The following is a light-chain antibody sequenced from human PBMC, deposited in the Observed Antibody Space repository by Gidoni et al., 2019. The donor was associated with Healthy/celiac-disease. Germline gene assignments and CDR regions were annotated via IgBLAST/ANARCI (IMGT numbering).Light chain of an antibody. V-gene: IGKV3-20*01. Sequence: DIVLTQSPGTLSLAPGERATLYCRASQSVSSSYLAWYQQKPGQAPRLLIYVASSRATGIPDRFSGSGSGTDFTLTISRLEPEDFAVYYCQQYGSSSYTFGQGTKLEIK. J-gene: IGKJ2*01. CDR2: VAS. CDR3: QQYGSSSYT. CDR1: QSVSSSY.